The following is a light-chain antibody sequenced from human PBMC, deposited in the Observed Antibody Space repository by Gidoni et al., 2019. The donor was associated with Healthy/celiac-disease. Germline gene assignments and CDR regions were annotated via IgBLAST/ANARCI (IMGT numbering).Light chain of an antibody. CDR2: AAS. Sequence: AIRMTQSPSSFSASTGDRVTITCRASQGISSCLAWYQQQPGKAPKLLIYAASTLHSGVPSRFSGSGSGTDFTLTISCLQSEDFATYYCQQYYSYPYTFGQGTKLEIK. CDR1: QGISSC. J-gene: IGKJ2*01. V-gene: IGKV1-8*01. CDR3: QQYYSYPYT.